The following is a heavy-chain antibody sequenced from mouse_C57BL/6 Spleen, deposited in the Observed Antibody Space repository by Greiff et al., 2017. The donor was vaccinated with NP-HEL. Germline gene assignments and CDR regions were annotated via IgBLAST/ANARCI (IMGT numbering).Heavy chain of an antibody. CDR1: GYAFTNYL. V-gene: IGHV1-54*01. Sequence: VQLQQSGAELVRPGTSVKVSCKASGYAFTNYLIEWVKQRPGQGLEWIGVINPGSGGTNYNEKFKGKATLTADKSSSTAYMQLGSLTSEDSAVYFCARSRQLRPFAYWGQGTLVTVSA. CDR2: INPGSGGT. CDR3: ARSRQLRPFAY. D-gene: IGHD3-2*02. J-gene: IGHJ3*01.